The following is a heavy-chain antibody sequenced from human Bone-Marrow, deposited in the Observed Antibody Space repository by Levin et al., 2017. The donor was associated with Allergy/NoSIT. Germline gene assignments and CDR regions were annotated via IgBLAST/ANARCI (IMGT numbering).Heavy chain of an antibody. D-gene: IGHD3-16*02. CDR1: GFTFNDYY. J-gene: IGHJ3*02. V-gene: IGHV3-11*01. CDR3: ARSGEDYVWGTYRLDADDDDFDI. Sequence: GGSLRLSCEASGFTFNDYYLTWIRQAPGKGLAWVSSISTTTGAVYYADSVKGRFTISRDNAKNSVYLQMNTLRAEDTAVYYCARSGEDYVWGTYRLDADDDDFDIWGQGTMVTVSS. CDR2: ISTTTGAV.